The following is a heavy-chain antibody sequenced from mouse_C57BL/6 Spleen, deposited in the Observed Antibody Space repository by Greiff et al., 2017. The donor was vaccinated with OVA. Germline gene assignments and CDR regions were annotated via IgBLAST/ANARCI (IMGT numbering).Heavy chain of an antibody. CDR1: GYTFTSYW. D-gene: IGHD2-2*01. V-gene: IGHV1-61*01. CDR3: ARSGGYGWYFDV. Sequence: QVQLQQPGAELVRPGSSVKLSCKASGYTFTSYWMDWVKQRPGQGLEWIGNIYPSDSETHYNQKFKDKATLTVDKSSSTAYMQLSSLTSEDSAVYYCARSGGYGWYFDVWGTGTTVTVSS. J-gene: IGHJ1*03. CDR2: IYPSDSET.